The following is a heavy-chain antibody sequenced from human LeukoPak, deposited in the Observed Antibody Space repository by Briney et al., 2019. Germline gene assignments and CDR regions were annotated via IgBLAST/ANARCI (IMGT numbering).Heavy chain of an antibody. CDR1: GFTFSSYS. CDR3: ARSHYGGYANYYYYYMDV. Sequence: GGSLRLSCAASGFTFSSYSMNWVRQAPGKGLEWVSSISSSSSYIYYADSAKGRFTISRDNAKNSLYLQMNSLRAEDTAVYYCARSHYGGYANYYYYYMDVWGKGTTVTVSS. V-gene: IGHV3-21*01. D-gene: IGHD4-17*01. CDR2: ISSSSSYI. J-gene: IGHJ6*03.